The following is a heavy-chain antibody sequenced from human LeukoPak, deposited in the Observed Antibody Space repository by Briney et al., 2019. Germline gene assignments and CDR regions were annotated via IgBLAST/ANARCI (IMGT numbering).Heavy chain of an antibody. V-gene: IGHV1-24*01. J-gene: IGHJ6*03. CDR3: ATAAARRHYYYYMDV. CDR2: FDPEDGET. Sequence: ASVKVSCKVSGYTLTELSMHWVRQAPGKGLEWMGGFDPEDGETIYAQKFQGRVTMTGDTSTDTAYMELSSLRSEDTAVYYCATAAARRHYYYYMDVWGKGTTVTVSS. CDR1: GYTLTELS. D-gene: IGHD6-6*01.